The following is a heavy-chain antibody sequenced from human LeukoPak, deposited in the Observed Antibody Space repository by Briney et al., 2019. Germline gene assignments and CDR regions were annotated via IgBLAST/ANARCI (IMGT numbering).Heavy chain of an antibody. V-gene: IGHV1-69*06. CDR1: GGTFSSYE. D-gene: IGHD2-2*01. J-gene: IGHJ6*03. CDR2: IIPIFGTA. CDR3: AVEPAAPYYYYYMDV. Sequence: ASVKVSCKASGGTFSSYEISWVRQAPGQGLEWMGGIIPIFGTANYAQKFQGRVTITADKSTSTAYMELSSLRSEDTAVYYCAVEPAAPYYYYYMDVWGKGTTVTVSS.